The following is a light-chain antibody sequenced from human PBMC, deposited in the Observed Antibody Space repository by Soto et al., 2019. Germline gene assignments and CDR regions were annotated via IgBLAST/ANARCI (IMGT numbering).Light chain of an antibody. Sequence: DIQMTQSPSSVSASVGDRVTITCRASQGISNWLAWYQQKPGKAPKLLIYSASSLQNGVPSSFSGSGFGTEFTLTITSLEPEDFATYYCQQGTSFPRTFGQGTQVEIK. CDR1: QGISNW. CDR2: SAS. J-gene: IGKJ1*01. V-gene: IGKV1-12*01. CDR3: QQGTSFPRT.